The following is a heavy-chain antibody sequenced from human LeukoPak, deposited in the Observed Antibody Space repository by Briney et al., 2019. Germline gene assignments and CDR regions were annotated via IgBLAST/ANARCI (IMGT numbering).Heavy chain of an antibody. CDR1: GYTFTSYY. V-gene: IGHV1-46*01. CDR2: INPSGGST. CDR3: ARALDIVVVPAAGFDP. Sequence: ASVKVSCKASGYTFTSYYMHWVRQAPGQGLEWMGIINPSGGSTSYAQKFQGRVTITADESTSTAYMELSSLRSEDMAVYYCARALDIVVVPAAGFDPWGQGTLVTVSS. D-gene: IGHD2-2*03. J-gene: IGHJ5*02.